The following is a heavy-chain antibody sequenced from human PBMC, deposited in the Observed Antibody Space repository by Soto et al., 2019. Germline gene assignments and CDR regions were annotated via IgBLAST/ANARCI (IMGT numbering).Heavy chain of an antibody. D-gene: IGHD2-15*01. Sequence: SVKVSCKASGVTFTASAVQWVRQARGQSLEWIGWIVVGSGKTNYAENFRERVTITRDTSTSTAYMEVTGLRSEDTAVDYCAGGWYAQLLYYPSSYYYGMDVWGQGTTVTVSS. J-gene: IGHJ6*02. V-gene: IGHV1-58*01. CDR2: IVVGSGKT. CDR1: GVTFTASA. CDR3: AGGWYAQLLYYPSSYYYGMDV.